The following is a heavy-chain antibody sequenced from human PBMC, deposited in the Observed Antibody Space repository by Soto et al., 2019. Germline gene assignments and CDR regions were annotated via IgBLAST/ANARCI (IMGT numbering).Heavy chain of an antibody. CDR1: GFTFYTYE. CDR2: ISSSGSTT. CDR3: ATRWGGGGAFDF. D-gene: IGHD3-16*01. J-gene: IGHJ3*01. Sequence: EVQLVESGGGLVQPGGSLRLSCAASGFTFYTYEMNWVRQAPGKGLEWVSYISSSGSTTYYADSVKGRFTISRDNAKNSLNLQMNSLGAEETAIYYCATRWGGGGAFDFWGQGTMVTVSS. V-gene: IGHV3-48*03.